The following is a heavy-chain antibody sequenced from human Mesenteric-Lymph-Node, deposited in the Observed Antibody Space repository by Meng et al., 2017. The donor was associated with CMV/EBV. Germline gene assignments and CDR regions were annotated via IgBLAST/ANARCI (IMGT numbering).Heavy chain of an antibody. CDR3: ARDRVAYCISSSCYTNYYYSGMDV. J-gene: IGHJ6*02. Sequence: SLKISCAASGFTFDDYAMHWVRQAPGKGLEWVSGISWNSGTIAYADSVKGRFTISRDSAKNSLYLQMSSLRHEDTALYYCARDRVAYCISSSCYTNYYYSGMDVWGQGTTVTVSS. V-gene: IGHV3-9*01. CDR1: GFTFDDYA. CDR2: ISWNSGTI. D-gene: IGHD2-2*02.